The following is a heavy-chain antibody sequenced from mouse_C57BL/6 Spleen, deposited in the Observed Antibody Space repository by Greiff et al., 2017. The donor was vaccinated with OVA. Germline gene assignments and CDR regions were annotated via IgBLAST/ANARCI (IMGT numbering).Heavy chain of an antibody. CDR1: GYTFTSYW. CDR2: IYPSDSET. V-gene: IGHV1-61*01. CDR3: ARSPYYYYDGYWYFDV. J-gene: IGHJ1*03. D-gene: IGHD1-1*01. Sequence: VQLQQPGAELVRPGSSVKLSCKASGYTFTSYWMDWVKQRPGQGLEWIGNIYPSDSETHYNQKFKDKATLTVDESSSTAYMQLSSLTSEDSAVYYWARSPYYYYDGYWYFDVWGTGTTVTVSS.